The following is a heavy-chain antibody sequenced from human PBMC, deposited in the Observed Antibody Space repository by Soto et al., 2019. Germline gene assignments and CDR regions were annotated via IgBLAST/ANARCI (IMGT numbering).Heavy chain of an antibody. CDR1: GGSINSAGHS. Sequence: SETLSLTCTVSGGSINSAGHSWGWVRQSPGKGLEWIGFISYSGTTNYNPSLKSRVTISVDTSRSQISLMVSSLTAADTALYYCARGATVTQYDYWGQGTLVTVSS. V-gene: IGHV4-61*08. D-gene: IGHD4-17*01. CDR2: ISYSGTT. CDR3: ARGATVTQYDY. J-gene: IGHJ4*02.